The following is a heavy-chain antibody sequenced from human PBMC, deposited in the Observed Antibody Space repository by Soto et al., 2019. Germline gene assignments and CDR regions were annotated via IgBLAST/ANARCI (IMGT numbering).Heavy chain of an antibody. CDR2: INHSGST. CDR1: GGSFSGYY. Sequence: QVQLQQWGAGLLKPSETLSLTCAVYGGSFSGYYWTWIRQPPGTGLEWIGEINHSGSTNYIPSLKSRVTISVDTSKNQFSLKLTSVTAADTAVYYFARDKITGLFDYWGQGTLVTVSS. J-gene: IGHJ4*02. CDR3: ARDKITGLFDY. D-gene: IGHD2-8*02. V-gene: IGHV4-34*01.